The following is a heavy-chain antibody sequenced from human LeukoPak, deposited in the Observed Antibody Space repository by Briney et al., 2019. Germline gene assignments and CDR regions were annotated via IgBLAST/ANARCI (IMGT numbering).Heavy chain of an antibody. CDR2: ISSNGGST. Sequence: PGGSLGLSCTTSGFIFSSYAMHWVRQAPGMGLEHVSAISSNGGSTNYANFVKGRFTISRDNSKNTLYLQMGSLRPEDMAVYYCARRVGYYGSGNYFYYMDVWGKGTTVTVSS. D-gene: IGHD3-10*01. J-gene: IGHJ6*03. CDR1: GFIFSSYA. V-gene: IGHV3-64*01. CDR3: ARRVGYYGSGNYFYYMDV.